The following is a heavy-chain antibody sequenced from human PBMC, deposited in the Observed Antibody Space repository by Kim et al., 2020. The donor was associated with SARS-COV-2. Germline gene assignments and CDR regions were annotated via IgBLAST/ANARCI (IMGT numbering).Heavy chain of an antibody. V-gene: IGHV7-4-1*02. CDR2: IHTSTGNP. J-gene: IGHJ4*02. CDR3: ARASTVTTVSLFHY. Sequence: ASVKVSCKASGYTFTTYAINWVRQAPGQGLEWIGWIHTSTGNPTYARGFAGRFVFSSDTSISTAYLQINSLKAEDTAVYYCARASTVTTVSLFHYWGQGTLVTVSS. D-gene: IGHD4-17*01. CDR1: GYTFTTYA.